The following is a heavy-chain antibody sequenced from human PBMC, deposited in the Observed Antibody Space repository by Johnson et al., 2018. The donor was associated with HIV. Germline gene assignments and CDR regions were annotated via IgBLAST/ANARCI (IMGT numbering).Heavy chain of an antibody. CDR3: AKDLHGYQLRDDAFDI. J-gene: IGHJ3*02. V-gene: IGHV3-30-3*01. CDR1: GFTFSSYA. Sequence: QMLLVESGGGVVQPGRSLRLSCAASGFTFSSYAMHWVRQAPGKGLEWVAVISYDGSNKYYADSVKGRFTISRDNSKNTLYLQMNSLRAEDTAVYYCAKDLHGYQLRDDAFDIWCQGTMVTVSS. CDR2: ISYDGSNK. D-gene: IGHD2-2*01.